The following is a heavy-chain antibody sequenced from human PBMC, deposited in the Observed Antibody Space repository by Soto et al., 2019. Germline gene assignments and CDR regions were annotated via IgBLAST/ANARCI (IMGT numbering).Heavy chain of an antibody. CDR1: SGSISSAHYY. CDR3: ARDRRTAFGVVVTSRAFDI. V-gene: IGHV4-30-4*01. D-gene: IGHD3-3*01. J-gene: IGHJ3*02. Sequence: NPSETLSLTCTVSSGSISSAHYYWNWIRQAPGKGLEWIGYIHSTGTTYYNPSLASRASISIDTSKNQFSLNLYSVTAADTAVYYCARDRRTAFGVVVTSRAFDIWGQGTMVTVSS. CDR2: IHSTGTT.